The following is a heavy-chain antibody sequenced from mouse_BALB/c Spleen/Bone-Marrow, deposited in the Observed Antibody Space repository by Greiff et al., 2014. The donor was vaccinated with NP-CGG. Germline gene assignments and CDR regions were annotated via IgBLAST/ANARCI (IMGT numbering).Heavy chain of an antibody. Sequence: EVHLVESGGGLVRPGESLKLSCESNEYEFPSHDMFWVRKTPEKRLELVAAINSDGGSTYYPDTMERRFIISRDNSKKTLYLQMSSLRSEDTAFYYCARHGDYYGSSLFAYWGQGTLVTVSA. D-gene: IGHD1-1*01. CDR1: EYEFPSHD. V-gene: IGHV5-2*01. CDR3: ARHGDYYGSSLFAY. CDR2: INSDGGST. J-gene: IGHJ3*01.